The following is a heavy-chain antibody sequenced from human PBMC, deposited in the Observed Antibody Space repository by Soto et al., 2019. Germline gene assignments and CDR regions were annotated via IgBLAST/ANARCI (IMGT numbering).Heavy chain of an antibody. CDR3: ARGPKHDFWSGYYSSRRYFDL. J-gene: IGHJ2*01. D-gene: IGHD3-3*01. V-gene: IGHV4-30-2*01. Sequence: QLQLQESGSGLVKPSQTLSLTCAVSGGSISSGGYSWSWIRQPPGKGLEWIGYIYHSGSTYYNPSLKSRVTISVDRSKNQFALKLSSVTAADTAVYYCARGPKHDFWSGYYSSRRYFDLWGRGTLVTVSS. CDR2: IYHSGST. CDR1: GGSISSGGYS.